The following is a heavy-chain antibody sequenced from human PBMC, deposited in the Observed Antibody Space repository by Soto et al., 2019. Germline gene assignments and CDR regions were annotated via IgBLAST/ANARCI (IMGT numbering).Heavy chain of an antibody. CDR2: IYPGDSDT. J-gene: IGHJ4*02. Sequence: PGESLKISCKGSGYSFTSYWIGWVRQMPGKGLEWMGIIYPGDSDTRYSPSFQGQVTISADKSISTAYLQWSSLKASDTAMYYCARQCYGYGSGSPVPCVLSWGQGTLVTVSS. CDR1: GYSFTSYW. V-gene: IGHV5-51*01. D-gene: IGHD3-10*01. CDR3: ARQCYGYGSGSPVPCVLS.